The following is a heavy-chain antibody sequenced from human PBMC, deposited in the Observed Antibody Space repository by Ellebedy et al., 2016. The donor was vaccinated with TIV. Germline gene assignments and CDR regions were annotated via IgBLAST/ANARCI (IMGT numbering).Heavy chain of an antibody. CDR2: IKQDGSEK. J-gene: IGHJ4*01. CDR1: GFTFSNYW. D-gene: IGHD1-1*01. V-gene: IGHV3-7*01. Sequence: GGSLRLXXAASGFTFSNYWMSWVRQAPGKGLEFVANIKQDGSEKYYVDSVKGRFTIFRDNAKNSVYLQLNSLRAEDTAVYYCARSPATGTVDYWGHGTLVTVSS. CDR3: ARSPATGTVDY.